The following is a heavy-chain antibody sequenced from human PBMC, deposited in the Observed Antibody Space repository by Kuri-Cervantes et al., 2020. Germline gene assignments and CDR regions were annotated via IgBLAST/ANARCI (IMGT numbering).Heavy chain of an antibody. V-gene: IGHV5-51*01. J-gene: IGHJ5*02. Sequence: GESLKISCKGSGYSFTSYWIGWVRQMPGKGLEWMGIIYPGDSDTRYSPSFQGQVPISADKSISTAYLQWSSLKASDTAMYYCARQRGLWFGEDNWFDPWGQGTLVTVSS. CDR3: ARQRGLWFGEDNWFDP. CDR2: IYPGDSDT. D-gene: IGHD3-10*01. CDR1: GYSFTSYW.